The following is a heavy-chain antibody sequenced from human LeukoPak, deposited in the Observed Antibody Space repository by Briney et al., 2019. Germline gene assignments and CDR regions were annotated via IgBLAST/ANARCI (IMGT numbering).Heavy chain of an antibody. Sequence: PSETLSLTCTVSGGSISSYYWSWIRQPAGKGLEWIGYIYHSGITYYNPSLKSRVTISADRSKNQFSLKLSSVTAADTAVYYCARYGLFDYWGQGTLVTVSS. D-gene: IGHD4-17*01. CDR2: IYHSGIT. V-gene: IGHV4-59*12. CDR1: GGSISSYY. J-gene: IGHJ4*02. CDR3: ARYGLFDY.